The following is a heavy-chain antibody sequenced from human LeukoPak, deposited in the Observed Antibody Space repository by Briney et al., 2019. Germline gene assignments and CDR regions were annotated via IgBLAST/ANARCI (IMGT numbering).Heavy chain of an antibody. CDR2: IYPGDSDT. D-gene: IGHD2-2*01. Sequence: PGESLKISCKGSGYSFTSYWIGWVRQMPGKGLEWMGIIYPGDSDTRYSPSFQGQVTISADKSISTAYLQWSSLKASDTAMYYCARLSIVVVPAAIGWFDPWGQGTLVTVSS. V-gene: IGHV5-51*01. J-gene: IGHJ5*02. CDR3: ARLSIVVVPAAIGWFDP. CDR1: GYSFTSYW.